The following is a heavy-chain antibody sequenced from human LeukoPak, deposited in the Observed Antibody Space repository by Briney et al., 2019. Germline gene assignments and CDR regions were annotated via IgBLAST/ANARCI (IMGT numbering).Heavy chain of an antibody. V-gene: IGHV3-7*01. Sequence: PGGSLRLSCAASGFTFSSYCMSCVRQAPGKGLEWVANINQDGSAKDYGGSVEGRFTISRDNAKNSLYLQMNSLTAEDTAVYFCASAPNENYFDFWGQGTLVTVSS. CDR1: GFTFSSYC. J-gene: IGHJ4*02. CDR2: INQDGSAK. CDR3: ASAPNENYFDF.